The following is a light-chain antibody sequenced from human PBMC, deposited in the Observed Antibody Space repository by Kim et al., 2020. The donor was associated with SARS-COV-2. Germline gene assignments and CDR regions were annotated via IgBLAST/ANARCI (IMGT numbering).Light chain of an antibody. Sequence: SASVGDRVTMTCRASQNINKWLAWYQQKPGKTPKLLIYEASILERGVPARFSGSGSGTEFTLTISSLQPDDFASYYCQQFQTYYTFGQGTKVDFK. CDR1: QNINKW. CDR2: EAS. V-gene: IGKV1-5*03. J-gene: IGKJ2*01. CDR3: QQFQTYYT.